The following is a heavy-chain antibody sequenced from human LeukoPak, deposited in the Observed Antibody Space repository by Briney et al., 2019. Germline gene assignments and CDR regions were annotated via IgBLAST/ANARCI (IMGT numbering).Heavy chain of an antibody. D-gene: IGHD7-27*01. J-gene: IGHJ4*02. CDR1: GFSFDDYA. V-gene: IGHV3-9*01. CDR3: AAIKWGSDFDY. CDR2: ISWNSAQI. Sequence: PGGSLRLSCAGSGFSFDDYAMLWVRQAPGKGLEGVSGISWNSAQIGYTDSVRGRVTVSRDNAKNSLYLQMNSPRPEDTAFYYCAAIKWGSDFDYWGQGTLVTVSS.